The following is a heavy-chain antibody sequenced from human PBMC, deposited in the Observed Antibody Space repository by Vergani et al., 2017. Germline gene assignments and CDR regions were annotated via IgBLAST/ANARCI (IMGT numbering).Heavy chain of an antibody. D-gene: IGHD3-10*01. J-gene: IGHJ6*02. Sequence: QVQLVQSGAEVKKPGASVKVSCKASGYTFTSYGISWVRQAPGQGLEWMGWISAYNGNTNYVQKLQGRITMTTDTSTSTAYMELRSLRSDDTAVYYCARDPVYYYGSESYYYGLDVWGQGTTVTVSS. CDR2: ISAYNGNT. CDR3: ARDPVYYYGSESYYYGLDV. CDR1: GYTFTSYG. V-gene: IGHV1-18*01.